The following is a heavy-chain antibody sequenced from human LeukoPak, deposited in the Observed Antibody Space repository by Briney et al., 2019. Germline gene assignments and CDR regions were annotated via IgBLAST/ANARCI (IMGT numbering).Heavy chain of an antibody. D-gene: IGHD2-2*01. J-gene: IGHJ4*02. CDR2: SGTVGDT. Sequence: GGSLRLSCAASGFTSSAYDMHWVRQITGGGLEWVSTSGTVGDTFYSDSVRGRFTISRENAKNSVHLQMNSLRVEDSAIYFCVRAAMPYIINGRRFDYWGQGTLVTVSS. CDR1: GFTSSAYD. V-gene: IGHV3-13*04. CDR3: VRAAMPYIINGRRFDY.